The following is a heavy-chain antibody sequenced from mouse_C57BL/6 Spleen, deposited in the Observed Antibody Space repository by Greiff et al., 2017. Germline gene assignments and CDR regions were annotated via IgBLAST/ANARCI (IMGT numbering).Heavy chain of an antibody. V-gene: IGHV1-9*01. J-gene: IGHJ4*01. CDR3: ARGGVYYGSSYDAMDY. Sequence: VQLQQSGAELMKPGASVKLSCKATGYTFTGYWIEWVKQRPGHGLEWIGEILPGSGSTNYNEKFNGKATFTADTSSNTAYMQLSSLTTEDSAIYYCARGGVYYGSSYDAMDYWGQGTSVTVSS. D-gene: IGHD1-1*01. CDR2: ILPGSGST. CDR1: GYTFTGYW.